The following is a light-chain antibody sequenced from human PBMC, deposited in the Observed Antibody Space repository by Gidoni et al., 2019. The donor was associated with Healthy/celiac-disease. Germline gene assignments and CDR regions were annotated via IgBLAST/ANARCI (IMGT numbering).Light chain of an antibody. Sequence: DIQMTQPPYSLSASVGDRVTITCQASQDISNYLNWYQQKPGKAPKLLIYDASNLETGVPSRFSGSGSGTDFTFTISSLQPEDIATYYCQQYDNLPRVFTFGPGTKVDIK. CDR3: QQYDNLPRVFT. V-gene: IGKV1-33*01. J-gene: IGKJ3*01. CDR2: DAS. CDR1: QDISNY.